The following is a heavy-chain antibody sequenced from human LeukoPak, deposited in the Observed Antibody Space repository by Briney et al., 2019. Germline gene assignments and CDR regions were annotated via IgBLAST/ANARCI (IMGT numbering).Heavy chain of an antibody. V-gene: IGHV3-23*01. J-gene: IGHJ4*02. Sequence: GGSLRLSCAASGFTFSSYAMSWVRQAPGKGLEWVSSISGSGGSTYYADSVKGRFTVSRDNSKNTLYLQMNSLRAEDTAAYYCAKANYYDSSGYYWGQGTLVTVSS. CDR3: AKANYYDSSGYY. D-gene: IGHD3-22*01. CDR1: GFTFSSYA. CDR2: ISGSGGST.